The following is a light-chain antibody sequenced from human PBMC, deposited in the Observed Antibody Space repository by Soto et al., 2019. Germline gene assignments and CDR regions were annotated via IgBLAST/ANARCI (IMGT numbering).Light chain of an antibody. CDR3: QQYGLSPLT. CDR1: QRVSSNY. CDR2: YAS. J-gene: IGKJ4*01. V-gene: IGKV3-20*01. Sequence: LVLTQSPGTLSLSPGESATLFCRASQRVSSNYLAWYQQKPGQAPTLVIYYASTRATGIPDRFSGSGSGTDFTLTISRLEPEDFAVYYCQQYGLSPLTFGGGTKVDIK.